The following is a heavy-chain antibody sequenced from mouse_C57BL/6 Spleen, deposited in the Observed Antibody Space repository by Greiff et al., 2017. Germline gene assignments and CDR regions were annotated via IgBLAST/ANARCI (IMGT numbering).Heavy chain of an antibody. V-gene: IGHV5-12*01. CDR2: ISNGGGST. CDR1: GFTFSDYY. Sequence: EVQGVESGGGLVQPGGSLKLSCAASGFTFSDYYMYWVRQTPEKRLEWVAYISNGGGSTNYPDTVKGRFTISRDNAKNTLYLQMSRLKSEDTAMYYCARGEYDEESYAMDYWGQGTSVTVSS. J-gene: IGHJ4*01. D-gene: IGHD2-12*01. CDR3: ARGEYDEESYAMDY.